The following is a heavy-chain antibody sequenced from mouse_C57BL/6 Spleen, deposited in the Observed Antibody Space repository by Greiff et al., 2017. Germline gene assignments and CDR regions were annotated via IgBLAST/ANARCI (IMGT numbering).Heavy chain of an antibody. D-gene: IGHD1-1*01. V-gene: IGHV5-9-1*02. CDR1: GFTFSSYA. Sequence: EVHLVESGEGLVKPGGSLKLSCAASGFTFSSYAMSWVRQTPEKRLEWVAYISSGGDYIYYADTVKGRFTISRDNARNTLYLQMSSLKSEDTAMYYCTREGGYYYGSSHYAMDYWGQGTSVTVSS. CDR2: ISSGGDYI. CDR3: TREGGYYYGSSHYAMDY. J-gene: IGHJ4*01.